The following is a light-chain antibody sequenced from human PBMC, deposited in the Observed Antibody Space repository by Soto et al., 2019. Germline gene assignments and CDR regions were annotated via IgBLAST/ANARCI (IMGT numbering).Light chain of an antibody. CDR1: XXXIGAYNY. V-gene: IGLV2-14*03. Sequence: TXXXIGAYNYVSWYQQLPGKAPXXXXXXVSNRPSGVSDRFSGSKSGNTASLTISGLQAEDEADYYCNSYTRSSAYVFXTGTKLTVL. CDR3: NSYTRSSAYV. J-gene: IGLJ1*01. CDR2: XVS.